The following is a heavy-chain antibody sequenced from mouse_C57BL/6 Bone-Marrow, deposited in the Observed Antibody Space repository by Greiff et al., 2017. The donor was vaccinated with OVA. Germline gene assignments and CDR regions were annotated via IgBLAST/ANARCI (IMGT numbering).Heavy chain of an antibody. D-gene: IGHD1-1*01. J-gene: IGHJ1*03. Sequence: QVQLQQSGAELARPGASVKLSCKATGYTFTSYGISWVKQRTGQGLEWIGEIYPRSGSTYYNEKFKGKATLTADKSSSTAYMELRSLTSEDSAVYFCARYYYGSSPSYWSFDDWGTGTTVTVSS. V-gene: IGHV1-81*01. CDR3: ARYYYGSSPSYWSFDD. CDR1: GYTFTSYG. CDR2: IYPRSGST.